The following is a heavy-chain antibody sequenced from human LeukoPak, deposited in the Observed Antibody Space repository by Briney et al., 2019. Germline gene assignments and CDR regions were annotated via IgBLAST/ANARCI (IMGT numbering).Heavy chain of an antibody. D-gene: IGHD5-18*01. V-gene: IGHV5-51*01. CDR1: GYSFTIYW. CDR3: ARANINYRYSNLFDF. Sequence: GASLKISCKGSGYSFTIYWIGWVRQMPGKGLEWMGIVYPGDSDTRYSPSFQGQVTISADKSISTAYLQWSSLRASDTAMYYCARANINYRYSNLFDFWGQGTLVTVPS. J-gene: IGHJ4*02. CDR2: VYPGDSDT.